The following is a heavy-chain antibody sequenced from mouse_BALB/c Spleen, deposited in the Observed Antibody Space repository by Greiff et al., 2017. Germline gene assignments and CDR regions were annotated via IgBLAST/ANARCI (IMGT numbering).Heavy chain of an antibody. CDR1: GYSFTGYY. CDR2: INPYNGAT. CDR3: AVLRLYAMDY. V-gene: IGHV1-31*01. Sequence: VQLKESGPELVKPGASVKISCKASGYSFTGYYMHWVKQSHVKSLEWIGRINPYNGATSYNQNFKDKASLTVDKSSSTAYMELHSLTSEDSAVYYCAVLRLYAMDYWGQGTSVTVSS. J-gene: IGHJ4*01. D-gene: IGHD1-1*01.